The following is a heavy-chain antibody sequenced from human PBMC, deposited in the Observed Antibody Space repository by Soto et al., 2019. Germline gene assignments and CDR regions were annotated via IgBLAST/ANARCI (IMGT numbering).Heavy chain of an antibody. CDR2: FSGSGGST. J-gene: IGHJ4*02. CDR3: AKLEPPMITFGGVIGY. Sequence: GGSLRLSCAASGFTFSSYAMSWVRQAPGKGLEWVSAFSGSGGSTYYADSVKGRFTISRDNSKNTLYLQMNSLRAEDTAVYYCAKLEPPMITFGGVIGYWGQGTLVTVSS. CDR1: GFTFSSYA. V-gene: IGHV3-23*01. D-gene: IGHD3-16*02.